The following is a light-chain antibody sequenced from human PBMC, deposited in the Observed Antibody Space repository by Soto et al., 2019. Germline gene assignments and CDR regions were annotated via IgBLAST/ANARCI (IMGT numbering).Light chain of an antibody. CDR2: AAS. CDR3: QQYGSSGLT. CDR1: QSVSSN. Sequence: EIVMTQSPATLSVSPGERATLSCRASQSVSSNLAWYQQKPGQAPRLLIYAASTRATGIPARFSGSGSGTEFTLTISSLQSEDFAVYYCQQYGSSGLTFGGGTKVEIK. V-gene: IGKV3-15*01. J-gene: IGKJ4*01.